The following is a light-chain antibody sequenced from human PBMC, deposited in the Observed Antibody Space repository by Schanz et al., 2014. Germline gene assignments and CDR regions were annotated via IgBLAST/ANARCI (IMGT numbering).Light chain of an antibody. V-gene: IGKV3-15*01. CDR2: GAS. CDR1: QSVSSS. J-gene: IGKJ4*01. Sequence: EIVMTQSPATLSVSPGERATLSCRASQSVSSSLGWYQQKPGQAPRLLIYGASTRATGIPARFSGSGSGTEFTLTISSLQSEDFAVYYCQQYGSSLPLTFGGGTKVEIK. CDR3: QQYGSSLPLT.